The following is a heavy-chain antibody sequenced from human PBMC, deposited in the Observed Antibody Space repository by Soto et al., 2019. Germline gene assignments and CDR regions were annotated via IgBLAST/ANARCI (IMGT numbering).Heavy chain of an antibody. CDR2: ISYDGSNK. J-gene: IGHJ4*02. CDR1: GFTFSSYG. D-gene: IGHD1-26*01. V-gene: IGHV3-30*18. Sequence: GGSLRLSCAASGFTFSSYGMHWVRQAPGKGLEWVAVISYDGSNKYYADSVKGRFTISRDNSKNTLYLQMKSLRAEDTAVYYCAKESGSYGFRTYYFGYWGQGTLVTVSS. CDR3: AKESGSYGFRTYYFGY.